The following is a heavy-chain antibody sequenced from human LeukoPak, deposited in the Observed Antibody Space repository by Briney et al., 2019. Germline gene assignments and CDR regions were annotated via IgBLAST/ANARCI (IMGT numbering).Heavy chain of an antibody. CDR2: VFYTGST. Sequence: SETLSLTCIVSGVSITNYYWTWIRQPPGEGLEWIGYVFYTGSTNYNPSLESRVTISVDTSKNQVPLKLTSMTAADTAVYYCATYSTASVGFHYWGRGTLVTVSS. CDR3: ATYSTASVGFHY. CDR1: GVSITNYY. D-gene: IGHD6-13*01. V-gene: IGHV4-59*01. J-gene: IGHJ4*02.